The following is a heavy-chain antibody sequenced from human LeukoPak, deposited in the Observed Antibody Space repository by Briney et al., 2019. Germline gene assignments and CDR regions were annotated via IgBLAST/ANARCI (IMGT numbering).Heavy chain of an antibody. CDR1: GGSFSGYY. Sequence: SETLSLTCAVYGGSFSGYYWSWIRQPPGKGLEWIGEINHSGSTNYNPSLKSRVTISVDTSKNQFSLKLSSVTAADTAVYYCARGLTGYYHPPDYWGQGTLVTVSS. CDR2: INHSGST. J-gene: IGHJ4*02. D-gene: IGHD3-3*01. CDR3: ARGLTGYYHPPDY. V-gene: IGHV4-34*01.